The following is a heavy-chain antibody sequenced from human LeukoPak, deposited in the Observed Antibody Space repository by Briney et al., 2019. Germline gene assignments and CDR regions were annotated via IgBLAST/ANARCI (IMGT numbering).Heavy chain of an antibody. CDR3: AKDLHINYYDSSGPFDY. V-gene: IGHV3-30*18. CDR1: GFTFSSYG. J-gene: IGHJ4*02. Sequence: GGSLRLSCAASGFTFSSYGMHWVRQAPGKGLEGVAVISYDGSNKYYADSVKGRFTISRDNSKNTLYLQMNSLRAEDTAVYYCAKDLHINYYDSSGPFDYWGQGTLVTVSS. CDR2: ISYDGSNK. D-gene: IGHD3-22*01.